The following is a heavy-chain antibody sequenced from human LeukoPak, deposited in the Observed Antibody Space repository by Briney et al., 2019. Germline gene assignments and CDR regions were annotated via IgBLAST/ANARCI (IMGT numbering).Heavy chain of an antibody. CDR1: GGSISSYY. V-gene: IGHV4-59*01. CDR3: ARGLMMAVAGRGEFHY. J-gene: IGHJ4*02. Sequence: SSETLSLTCIVSGGSISSYYWSWIRQPPGKGLEWIGYIYYSGGTNYNPSLKSRVTISVDTSKNQFSLKLSSVTAADTAVYYCARGLMMAVAGRGEFHYWGQGTLVTVSS. D-gene: IGHD6-13*01. CDR2: IYYSGGT.